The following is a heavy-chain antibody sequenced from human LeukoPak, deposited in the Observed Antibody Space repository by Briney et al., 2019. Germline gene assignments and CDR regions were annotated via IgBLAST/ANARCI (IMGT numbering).Heavy chain of an antibody. CDR1: GYTFTGYY. J-gene: IGHJ4*02. V-gene: IGHV1-46*01. Sequence: ASVKVSCKASGYTFTGYYVHWVRQAPGQGLEWMGIINPSGGSTSYAQKFQGRVTMTRDTSTSTVYMELSSLRSEDTAVYYCARISYGDYNIDYWGQGTLVTVSS. CDR2: INPSGGST. D-gene: IGHD4-17*01. CDR3: ARISYGDYNIDY.